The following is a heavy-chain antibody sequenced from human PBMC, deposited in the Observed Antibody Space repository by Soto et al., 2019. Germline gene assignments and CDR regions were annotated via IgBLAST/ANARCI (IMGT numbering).Heavy chain of an antibody. Sequence: SDTLSLTCAVSGDSIHSSYWNWLRQPPGKGLEWIGYIYYTGRTNANPSLKSRVTISVDTSKKQFSLRLNSVTVADTAVYYCARLGGYCRSTNCYGYYAMDAWGQGTTVT. CDR2: IYYTGRT. CDR3: ARLGGYCRSTNCYGYYAMDA. V-gene: IGHV4-59*08. J-gene: IGHJ6*02. CDR1: GDSIHSSY. D-gene: IGHD2-2*01.